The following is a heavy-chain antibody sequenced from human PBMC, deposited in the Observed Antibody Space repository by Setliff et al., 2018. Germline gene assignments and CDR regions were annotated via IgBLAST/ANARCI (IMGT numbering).Heavy chain of an antibody. J-gene: IGHJ4*02. CDR2: INTGGGSS. D-gene: IGHD3-10*01. CDR1: GYSFTTYY. Sequence: ASVKVSCKASGYSFTTYYMHWVRQAPGQGLEWMGTINTGGGSSSYTEKFQGRVTMSVDTSKNQFSLMLTSVTAADTAVYYCARRDGSIIYREFFDYWGQGALVTVSS. V-gene: IGHV1-46*01. CDR3: ARRDGSIIYREFFDY.